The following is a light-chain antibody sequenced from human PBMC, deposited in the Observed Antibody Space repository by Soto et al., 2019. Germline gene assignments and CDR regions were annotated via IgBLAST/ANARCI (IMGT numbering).Light chain of an antibody. CDR1: QSVYANY. V-gene: IGKV3-20*01. Sequence: EIFLTQSPDTLSLSPGERATLSCRASQSVYANYLAWYQQKPGQAPRLLIYSGSDRAIGIPDRFRGTGSGTDFTLTISRLEPEDFGVYYCHQYGRSSTFGQGTKLEI. CDR3: HQYGRSST. CDR2: SGS. J-gene: IGKJ2*01.